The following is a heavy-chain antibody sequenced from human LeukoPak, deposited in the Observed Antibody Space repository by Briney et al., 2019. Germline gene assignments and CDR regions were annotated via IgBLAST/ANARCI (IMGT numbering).Heavy chain of an antibody. CDR3: ARDSRIYDAFDI. V-gene: IGHV1-2*02. CDR1: GYTFTGYY. CDR2: INPNSGGT. Sequence: VASVKVSCKASGYTFTGYYMHWVRQAPGQGLEWMGWINPNSGGTNYAQKFRGRVTMTRDTSISTAYMELSRLRSDDTAVYYCARDSRIYDAFDIWGQGTMVTVSS. D-gene: IGHD1-14*01. J-gene: IGHJ3*02.